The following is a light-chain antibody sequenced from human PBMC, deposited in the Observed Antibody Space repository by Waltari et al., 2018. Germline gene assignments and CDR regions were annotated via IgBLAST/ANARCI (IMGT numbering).Light chain of an antibody. Sequence: QSALTQPASVSGTPGQSITISCTGTTSAVGNYDLVSWYQHHPGKAPKLLICEVIKRPSGVSSRFSGSKSGSTASLTISGVQPEDEADYYCCSDAGLGTYVFGSGTKVTVL. CDR2: EVI. CDR1: TSAVGNYDL. V-gene: IGLV2-23*02. J-gene: IGLJ1*01. CDR3: CSDAGLGTYV.